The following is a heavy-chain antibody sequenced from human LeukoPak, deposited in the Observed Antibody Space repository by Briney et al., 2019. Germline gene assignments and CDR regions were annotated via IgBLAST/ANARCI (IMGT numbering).Heavy chain of an antibody. CDR2: IYYSGST. CDR3: ARSSSWEFDC. V-gene: IGHV4-59*08. Sequence: SETLSLTCTVSGGSISSYYWSWIRQPPGKGLEWIGYIYYSGSTNYNPSLKSRVTISVDTSKNQFSLKLSSVTAADTAVYYCARSSSWEFDCWGQGTLVTVSS. J-gene: IGHJ4*02. CDR1: GGSISSYY. D-gene: IGHD6-13*01.